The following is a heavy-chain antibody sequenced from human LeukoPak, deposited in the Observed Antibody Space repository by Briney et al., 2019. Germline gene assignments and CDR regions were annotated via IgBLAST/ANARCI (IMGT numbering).Heavy chain of an antibody. CDR2: IYSSVT. CDR1: GFTVSSNS. Sequence: PGGSLRLSCTVSGFTVSSNSMSWVRQAPGKGLEWVSFIYSSVTHYSDSVKGRFTISGDNAKNSLYLQMNSLRAEDTAVYYCATKGYFDYWGQGTLVTVSS. J-gene: IGHJ4*02. V-gene: IGHV3-53*01. CDR3: ATKGYFDY.